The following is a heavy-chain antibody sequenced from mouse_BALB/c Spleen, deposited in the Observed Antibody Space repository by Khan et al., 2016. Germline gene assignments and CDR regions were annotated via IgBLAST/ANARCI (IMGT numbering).Heavy chain of an antibody. CDR3: TRGDYYGSGY. CDR2: IHYSGST. D-gene: IGHD1-1*01. V-gene: IGHV3-1*02. J-gene: IGHJ2*01. CDR1: GYSISSGYS. Sequence: XVELVESGPDLVKPSQSLSLTCTVTGYSISSGYSWHWIRQFPGNKLEWMAYIHYSGSTNYNPSLKSRISITRDTSKNQFFLQLISVTTEDTATYYCTRGDYYGSGYWGQGTTLTVSS.